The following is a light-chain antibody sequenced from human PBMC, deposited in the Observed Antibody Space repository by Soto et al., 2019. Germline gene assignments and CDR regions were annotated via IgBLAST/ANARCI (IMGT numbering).Light chain of an antibody. CDR2: SDD. CDR1: SSNIGNNY. Sequence: QSVLTQPPSASGTPGQRITISCSGGSSNIGNNYVYWYQLVPGTAPKLLIYSDDQRPSGVPDRFSGSKSGTSASLAITGLQAEDEADYYCQSYDSSLRDVFGTGTKVTV. CDR3: QSYDSSLRDV. J-gene: IGLJ1*01. V-gene: IGLV1-47*02.